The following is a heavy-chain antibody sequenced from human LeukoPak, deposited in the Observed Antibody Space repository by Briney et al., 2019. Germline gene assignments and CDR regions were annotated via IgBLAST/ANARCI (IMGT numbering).Heavy chain of an antibody. Sequence: SETLSLTCAVSGGSISSSNWWSWVRQPAGKGLEWIGRIYTSGSTNYNPSLKSRVTISVDTSKNQFSLKLSSVTAADTAVYYCARVDDSSGYYYLFNWGQGTLVTVSS. CDR1: GGSISSSNW. J-gene: IGHJ4*02. CDR3: ARVDDSSGYYYLFN. V-gene: IGHV4-61*02. CDR2: IYTSGST. D-gene: IGHD3-22*01.